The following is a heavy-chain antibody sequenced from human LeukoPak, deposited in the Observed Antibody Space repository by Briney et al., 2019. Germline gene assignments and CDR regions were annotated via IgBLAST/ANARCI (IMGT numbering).Heavy chain of an antibody. D-gene: IGHD3-3*01. CDR3: ASQSVDFWSGLFDY. CDR2: IYYSGST. J-gene: IGHJ4*02. CDR1: GGSISSYY. Sequence: SETLSLTCTVSGGSISSYYWSWIRQPPGKGLEWIGYIYYSGSTNYNPSLKSRVTISVDTSKNQFSLRLSSVTAADTAVYYCASQSVDFWSGLFDYWGQGTLVTVSS. V-gene: IGHV4-59*01.